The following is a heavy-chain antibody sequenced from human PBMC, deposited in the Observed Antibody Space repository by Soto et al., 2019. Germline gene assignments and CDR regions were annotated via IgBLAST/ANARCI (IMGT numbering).Heavy chain of an antibody. Sequence: ASVKVSSKASGYTFTAYPMHWVRQAPGQRLEWMGWINVANGDTGYSQKFQGRVTVTRDTSASTVYMELSSLTSEDTAVYYCARKDYYGAGIYYFDHWGQGTLVTVSS. CDR3: ARKDYYGAGIYYFDH. CDR1: GYTFTAYP. V-gene: IGHV1-3*01. CDR2: INVANGDT. J-gene: IGHJ4*02. D-gene: IGHD3-10*01.